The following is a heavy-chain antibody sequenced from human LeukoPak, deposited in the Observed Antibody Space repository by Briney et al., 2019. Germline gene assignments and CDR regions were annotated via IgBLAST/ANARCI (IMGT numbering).Heavy chain of an antibody. D-gene: IGHD1-26*01. CDR1: GFTFSSYG. V-gene: IGHV3-33*01. J-gene: IGHJ4*02. Sequence: GRSLRLSCAASGFTFSSYGMHWVRQAPGKGLEWVAVIWYDGSNKYYADSVKGRFTIPRDNSKNTLYLQMNSLRAEDTAVYYCAAHLGELGYFDYWGQGTLVTVSS. CDR3: AAHLGELGYFDY. CDR2: IWYDGSNK.